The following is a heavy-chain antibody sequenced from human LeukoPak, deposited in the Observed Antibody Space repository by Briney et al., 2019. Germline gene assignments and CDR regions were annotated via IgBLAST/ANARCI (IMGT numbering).Heavy chain of an antibody. V-gene: IGHV4-59*12. CDR3: ARGNYYDSSAYYPS. CDR1: GGSIRSYY. J-gene: IGHJ5*02. D-gene: IGHD3-22*01. Sequence: SETLSLTCTVSGGSIRSYYWSWIRQPPGKGLEWIGYIYYSGSTNYNPSLKSRVTISVDTSKNQFSLKLSSVTAADTAVYYCARGNYYDSSAYYPSWGQGTLVTVSS. CDR2: IYYSGST.